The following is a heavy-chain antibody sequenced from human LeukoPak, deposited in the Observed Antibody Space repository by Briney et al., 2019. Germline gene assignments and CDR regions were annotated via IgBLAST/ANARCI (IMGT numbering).Heavy chain of an antibody. V-gene: IGHV4-34*01. J-gene: IGHJ4*02. CDR1: GGSFSGYY. CDR2: INQSGST. CDR3: ARGLSAIVH. Sequence: SETLSLTCAVYGGSFSGYYWSWIRQPPGKGLEWIGEINQSGSTNYNPSLKSRVTITVDTSKNQFSLKLSSVTAADTAVYYCARGLSAIVHWGQGTLVTVSS. D-gene: IGHD2-21*02.